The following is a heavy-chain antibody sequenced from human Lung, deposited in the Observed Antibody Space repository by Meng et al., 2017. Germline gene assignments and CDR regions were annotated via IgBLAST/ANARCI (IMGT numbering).Heavy chain of an antibody. CDR1: GYTFPDYW. J-gene: IGHJ4*02. Sequence: QVRLVQSGAEVKKTWASVKVSCKASGYTFPDYWLHWVRRAPGQGLEWMGRINPKSGDTHYAQRFQGRVTMTGDTSISTAYMELSGLRSDDTAMYYCARDEDISAAGKLFGDYWGQGTLVTVSS. V-gene: IGHV1-2*06. CDR2: INPKSGDT. CDR3: ARDEDISAAGKLFGDY. D-gene: IGHD6-13*01.